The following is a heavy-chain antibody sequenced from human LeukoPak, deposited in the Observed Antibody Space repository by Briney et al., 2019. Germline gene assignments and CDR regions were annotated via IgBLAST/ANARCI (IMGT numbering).Heavy chain of an antibody. CDR3: ARGRRSSTSNTTNWFDP. Sequence: PSETLSLTCAVSGYSISSGYYWGWIRQPPGKGLEWIGSIYHSGSTYYNPSLKSRVTIQGDASKNQFSLKLSSVTAADTAVDYCARGRRSSTSNTTNWFDPWGQGTLVTVSS. V-gene: IGHV4-38-2*01. D-gene: IGHD2-2*01. J-gene: IGHJ5*02. CDR2: IYHSGST. CDR1: GYSISSGYY.